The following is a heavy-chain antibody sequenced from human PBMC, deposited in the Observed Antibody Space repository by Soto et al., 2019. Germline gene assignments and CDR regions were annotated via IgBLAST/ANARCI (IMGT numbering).Heavy chain of an antibody. Sequence: EVQLLESGGGLVQPGGSLRLSCAASGFTFSSYAMWWVRQAPGKGLECVSAISGGGETTSYADSVKGRFTISRDNSKNTLYLQMNSLRADDTALYYCAFTSGSGSYYFDYWGQGTLVTVSS. CDR3: AFTSGSGSYYFDY. D-gene: IGHD3-10*01. CDR1: GFTFSSYA. J-gene: IGHJ4*02. CDR2: ISGGGETT. V-gene: IGHV3-23*01.